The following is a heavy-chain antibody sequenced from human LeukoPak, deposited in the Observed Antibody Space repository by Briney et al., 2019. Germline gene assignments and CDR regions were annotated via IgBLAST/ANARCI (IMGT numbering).Heavy chain of an antibody. D-gene: IGHD6-6*01. J-gene: IGHJ4*02. CDR3: ARVVVSSSSDYFDY. CDR2: ISHDGSNK. CDR1: XXTXSTYA. V-gene: IGHV3-30*04. Sequence: LRLSXXASXXTXSTYAMHWVRQAXGXGLEWVAVISHDGSNKYYADSVKGRFTISRDNSKNTLYLQMNSLRAEDTAVYYCARVVVSSSSDYFDYWGQGTLVTVSS.